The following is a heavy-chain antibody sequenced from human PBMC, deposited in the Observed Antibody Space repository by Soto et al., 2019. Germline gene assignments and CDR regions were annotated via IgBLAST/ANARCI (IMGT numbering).Heavy chain of an antibody. V-gene: IGHV1-69*13. J-gene: IGHJ4*02. Sequence: ASVKVSCKASGGTFSSYAISWVRQAPAQGLEWMGGIIPIFGTANYAQKFQGRVTITADESTSTAYMELSSLRSEDTAVYYCARDPERYYDSSGYYWPYYFDYWGQGTLVTVSS. CDR1: GGTFSSYA. CDR3: ARDPERYYDSSGYYWPYYFDY. D-gene: IGHD3-22*01. CDR2: IIPIFGTA.